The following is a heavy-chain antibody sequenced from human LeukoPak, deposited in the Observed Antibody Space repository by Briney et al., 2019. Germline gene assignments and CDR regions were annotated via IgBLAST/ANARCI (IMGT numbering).Heavy chain of an antibody. D-gene: IGHD1-26*01. V-gene: IGHV4-39*01. Sequence: SETLSLTCSVSGASISGGTYYWGWIRQPPGKGLEWIGSIYYTGSTYDNPSLKSRVTISVDTSKNQFSLKLSSVTAADTSVYYCARRGGSGRAFDYWGQGTLVTVSS. J-gene: IGHJ4*02. CDR3: ARRGGSGRAFDY. CDR2: IYYTGST. CDR1: GASISGGTYY.